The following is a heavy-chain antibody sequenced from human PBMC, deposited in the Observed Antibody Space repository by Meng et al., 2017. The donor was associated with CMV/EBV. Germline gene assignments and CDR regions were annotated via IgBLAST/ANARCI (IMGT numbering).Heavy chain of an antibody. Sequence: GGSLRLSCTASGFTFSNYEMNWVRQAPGKGLEWVPYINPTGSTTYYADSMKGRFTISRDSAKNSLYLQMNSLGEGDTAVYYCARVGRWGGYWGQGTLVTVSS. CDR3: ARVGRWGGY. CDR1: GFTFSNYE. CDR2: INPTGSTT. D-gene: IGHD4-23*01. V-gene: IGHV3-48*03. J-gene: IGHJ1*01.